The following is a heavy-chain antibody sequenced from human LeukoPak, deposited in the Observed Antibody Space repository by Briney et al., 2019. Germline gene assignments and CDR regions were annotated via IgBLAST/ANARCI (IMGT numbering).Heavy chain of an antibody. CDR1: GGSFSGYY. CDR2: IYYSGST. V-gene: IGHV4-34*01. J-gene: IGHJ4*02. D-gene: IGHD4-23*01. Sequence: SETLSLTCAVYGGSFSGYYWSWIRQPPGKGLEWIGSIYYSGSTYYNPSLKSRVTISVDTSKNQFSLKLSSVTAADTAVYYCARHRRWRGFFDYWGQGTLVTVSS. CDR3: ARHRRWRGFFDY.